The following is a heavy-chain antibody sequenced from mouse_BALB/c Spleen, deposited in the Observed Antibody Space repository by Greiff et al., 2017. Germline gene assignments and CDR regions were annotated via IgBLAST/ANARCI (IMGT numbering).Heavy chain of an antibody. CDR1: GYTFTDYA. CDR3: ARFYDGYYAMDY. CDR2: ISTYYGDA. V-gene: IGHV1S137*01. D-gene: IGHD2-3*01. J-gene: IGHJ4*01. Sequence: QVQLKQSGAELVRPGVSVKISCKGSGYTFTDYAMHWVKQSHAKSLEWIGVISTYYGDASYNQKFKGKATMTVDKSSSTAYMELARLTSEDSAIYYCARFYDGYYAMDYWGQGTSVTVSS.